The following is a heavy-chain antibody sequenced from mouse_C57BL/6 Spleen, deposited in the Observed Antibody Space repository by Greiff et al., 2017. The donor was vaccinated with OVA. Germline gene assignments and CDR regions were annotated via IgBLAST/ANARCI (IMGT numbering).Heavy chain of an antibody. V-gene: IGHV1-59*01. Sequence: VQLQQPGAELVRPGTSVKLSCKASGYTFTSYWMHWVKQRPGQGLEWIGVIDPSDSYTNYNQKFKGKATLTVDTSSSTAYMQLSSLTSEDSAVYYCARGITTDPYWGQGTTLTVSS. CDR2: IDPSDSYT. CDR1: GYTFTSYW. D-gene: IGHD1-1*01. J-gene: IGHJ2*01. CDR3: ARGITTDPY.